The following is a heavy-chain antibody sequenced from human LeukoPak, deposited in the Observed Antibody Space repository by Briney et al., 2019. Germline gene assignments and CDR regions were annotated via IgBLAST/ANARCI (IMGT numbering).Heavy chain of an antibody. CDR1: GFTFSNYW. D-gene: IGHD6-19*01. CDR3: ARVRYSSGWYFFDY. J-gene: IGHJ4*02. CDR2: ISSDGSST. V-gene: IGHV3-74*01. Sequence: GGSLRLSCAASGFTFSNYWMHWVRQAPGKGLVWVSRISSDGSSTTYADSVKGRFTISRDNAKNTLSLQTNSLRAEDTAVYYCARVRYSSGWYFFDYWGQGTLVTVSS.